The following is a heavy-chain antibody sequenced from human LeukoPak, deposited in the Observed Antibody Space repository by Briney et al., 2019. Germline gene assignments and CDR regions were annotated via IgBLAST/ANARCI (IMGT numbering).Heavy chain of an antibody. CDR3: ARDQRSTTYYDILTNNWFGP. V-gene: IGHV4-4*07. Sequence: PSETLSLTCTVSGGSISSYYWSWIRQPAGKGLEWIGRIYTSGSTNYNPSLKSRVTMSVDTSKNQFSLKLSSVTAADTAVYYCARDQRSTTYYDILTNNWFGPWGQGTLVTVSS. J-gene: IGHJ5*02. CDR2: IYTSGST. D-gene: IGHD3-9*01. CDR1: GGSISSYY.